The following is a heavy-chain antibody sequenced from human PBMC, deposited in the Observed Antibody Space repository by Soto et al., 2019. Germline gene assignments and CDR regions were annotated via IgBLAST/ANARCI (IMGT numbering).Heavy chain of an antibody. D-gene: IGHD4-4*01. J-gene: IGHJ5*02. CDR2: IIPIFGTA. Sequence: PVKVSCKASGGTFSSYAISWVRQAPGQGLEWMGGIIPIFGTANYAQKFQGRVTITADRSTSTAYMELSSLRSEDTAVYYCATIKPRNFNQEGWFDPWGQGTLVTVSS. V-gene: IGHV1-69*06. CDR3: ATIKPRNFNQEGWFDP. CDR1: GGTFSSYA.